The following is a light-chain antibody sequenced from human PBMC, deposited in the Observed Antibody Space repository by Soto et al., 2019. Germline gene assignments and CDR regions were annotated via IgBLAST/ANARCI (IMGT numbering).Light chain of an antibody. CDR1: QSVSSS. CDR3: QQYSDWPPST. CDR2: GAS. J-gene: IGKJ1*01. V-gene: IGKV3-15*01. Sequence: EIVMTQSPATLSVSPGERATLSCRASQSVSSSLAWYQQKPGQAPRLLIYGASTRATGIPARFSGSGSGTEFTLTISSLQSEDFAVYYCQQYSDWPPSTFGQGTKVDI.